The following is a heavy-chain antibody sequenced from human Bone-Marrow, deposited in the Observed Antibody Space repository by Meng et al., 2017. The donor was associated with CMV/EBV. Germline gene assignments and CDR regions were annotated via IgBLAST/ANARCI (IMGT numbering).Heavy chain of an antibody. D-gene: IGHD2-2*01. CDR3: ARQESSPSPKGMDV. Sequence: GESLKISCAASGFTFSSYAMHWVRQAPGKGLEWVAVISYDGSNKYYADSVKGRFTISRDNSKNTLYLQMSSLRTEDTAVFYCARQESSPSPKGMDVWGQGTTVTVSS. V-gene: IGHV3-30-3*01. CDR2: ISYDGSNK. CDR1: GFTFSSYA. J-gene: IGHJ6*02.